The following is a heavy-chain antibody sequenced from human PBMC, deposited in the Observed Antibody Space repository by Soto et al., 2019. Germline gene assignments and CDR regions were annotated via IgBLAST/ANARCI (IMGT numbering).Heavy chain of an antibody. CDR1: GDSISTSFYY. V-gene: IGHV4-39*01. CDR2: IDYSGST. J-gene: IGHJ4*02. D-gene: IGHD3-22*01. Sequence: PSETLSLTCIVSGDSISTSFYYWGWIRQPPGKGLEWIGSIDYSGSTYYNASLKSRVTISVDTSKNQFSLRLSSVTAADTAIYYCARQINVRPYDSSGSRPNHYFDYWGQGTLVTVSS. CDR3: ARQINVRPYDSSGSRPNHYFDY.